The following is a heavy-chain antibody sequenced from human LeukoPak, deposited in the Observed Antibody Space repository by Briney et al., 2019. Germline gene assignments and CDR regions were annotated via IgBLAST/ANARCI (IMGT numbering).Heavy chain of an antibody. CDR1: GFTFSSYS. CDR3: ARGGFWSGYRMRNWFDP. J-gene: IGHJ5*02. Sequence: PGGSLRLSCAASGFTFSSYSMNWVRQAPGKGLEWVAVISYDGSNKYYADSVKGRFTISRDNSKNTLYLQMNSLRAEDTAVYYCARGGFWSGYRMRNWFDPWGQGTLVTVSS. CDR2: ISYDGSNK. D-gene: IGHD3-3*01. V-gene: IGHV3-30*03.